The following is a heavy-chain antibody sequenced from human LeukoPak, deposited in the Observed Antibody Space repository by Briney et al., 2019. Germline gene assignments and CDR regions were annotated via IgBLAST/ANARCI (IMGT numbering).Heavy chain of an antibody. D-gene: IGHD3-16*02. Sequence: SETLSLTCAVYGGSFSGYYWSWIRQPPGKGLEWIGEINHSGSTNYNPSLKSRVTISVDTSKNQFSLKLSSVTATDTAVYYCARGVSASRWGQGTLVTVSS. CDR3: ARGVSASR. V-gene: IGHV4-34*01. CDR1: GGSFSGYY. CDR2: INHSGST. J-gene: IGHJ4*02.